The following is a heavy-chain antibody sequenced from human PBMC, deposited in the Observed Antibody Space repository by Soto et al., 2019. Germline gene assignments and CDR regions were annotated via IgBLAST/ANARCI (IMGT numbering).Heavy chain of an antibody. D-gene: IGHD6-19*01. Sequence: SETLSLTCTVSGGSISGHYWTWIRQPPGKGLEWIGYIFYSGSTNYNPSLKSRVTILVDTSKNQFSLKLSSVTAADTALYYCARVGSSGWSPDYWGQGTQVTVSS. V-gene: IGHV4-59*11. J-gene: IGHJ4*02. CDR2: IFYSGST. CDR3: ARVGSSGWSPDY. CDR1: GGSISGHY.